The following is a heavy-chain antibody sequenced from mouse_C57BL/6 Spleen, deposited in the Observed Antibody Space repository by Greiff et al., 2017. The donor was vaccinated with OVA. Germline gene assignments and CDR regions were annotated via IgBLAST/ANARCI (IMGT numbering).Heavy chain of an antibody. Sequence: ESGPGLVKPSQSLSLTCSVTGYSITSGYYWNWIRQFPGNKLEWMGYISYDGSNNYNPSLKNRISITRDTSKNQFFLKLNSVTTEDTATYYCARDRDYGSSYPFAYWGQGTLVTVSA. D-gene: IGHD1-1*01. J-gene: IGHJ3*01. V-gene: IGHV3-6*01. CDR1: GYSITSGYY. CDR3: ARDRDYGSSYPFAY. CDR2: ISYDGSN.